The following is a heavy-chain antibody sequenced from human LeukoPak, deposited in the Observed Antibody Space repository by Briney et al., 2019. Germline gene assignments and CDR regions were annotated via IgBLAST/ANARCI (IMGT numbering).Heavy chain of an antibody. Sequence: ASVKVSCKAPGYTFNNHYMYWVRQAPGQGLEWMGVINPSGGSTSYAQKFQGRVTMTRDTSTRTVYTEVNSLRSEDTAVYYCARQGTYSSAIGMGYWGQGTLVTVSS. J-gene: IGHJ4*02. CDR3: ARQGTYSSAIGMGY. CDR2: INPSGGST. CDR1: GYTFNNHY. D-gene: IGHD6-19*01. V-gene: IGHV1-46*02.